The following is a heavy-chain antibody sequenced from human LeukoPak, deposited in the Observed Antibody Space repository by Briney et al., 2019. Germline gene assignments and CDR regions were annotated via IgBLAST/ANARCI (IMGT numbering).Heavy chain of an antibody. CDR1: GGTFSSYA. CDR2: IIPIFGTA. Sequence: SVKVSCKASGGTFSSYAISWVRQAPGQGLEWMGGIIPIFGTANYAQKFQGRVTITTDESTSTAYMELSSLRSEDTAVYYCARGGESITIFGVVTLNWFDPWGQGTLVTVSS. V-gene: IGHV1-69*05. J-gene: IGHJ5*02. D-gene: IGHD3-3*01. CDR3: ARGGESITIFGVVTLNWFDP.